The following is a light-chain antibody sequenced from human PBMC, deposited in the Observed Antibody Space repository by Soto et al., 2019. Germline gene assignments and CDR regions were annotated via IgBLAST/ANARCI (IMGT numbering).Light chain of an antibody. CDR2: EVS. CDR1: TSDVGAYNY. CDR3: SSYTNSGTWV. V-gene: IGLV2-14*03. J-gene: IGLJ3*02. Sequence: LTLPASVSASPGQSITVSCTGTTSDVGAYNYVSWYQQNPGKAPKLMIYEVSNRPSGVSNRFSGSKSGNTASLTISGLQAEDEADSYCSSYTNSGTWVFGGGTKVTV.